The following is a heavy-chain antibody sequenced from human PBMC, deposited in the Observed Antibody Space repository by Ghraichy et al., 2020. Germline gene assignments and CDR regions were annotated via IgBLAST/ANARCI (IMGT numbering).Heavy chain of an antibody. CDR3: APRGAIVVVPAALNNWFDP. Sequence: GGSLRLSCAASGFTFSSYGMSWVRQAPGKGLEWVSAISGSGGSTYYADSVKGRFTISRDNSKNTLYLQMNSLRAEDTAVYYCAPRGAIVVVPAALNNWFDPWGQGTLVTVSS. J-gene: IGHJ5*02. V-gene: IGHV3-23*01. CDR1: GFTFSSYG. CDR2: ISGSGGST. D-gene: IGHD2-2*01.